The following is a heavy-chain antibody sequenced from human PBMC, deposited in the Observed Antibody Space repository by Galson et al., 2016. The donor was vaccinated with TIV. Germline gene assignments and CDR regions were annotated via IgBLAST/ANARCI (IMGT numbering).Heavy chain of an antibody. CDR3: AKMTGLLHHNSALDV. D-gene: IGHD5-24*01. V-gene: IGHV3-23*01. Sequence: SLRLSCAASGFNFTVYAMSWVRQVPGKGLEWVSEVMNVPAITYYADSVKGRFTISRDNSRNTLYLQMNTLSAEDTAVYFCAKMTGLLHHNSALDVWGRGTAVTVSS. CDR2: VMNVPAIT. CDR1: GFNFTVYA. J-gene: IGHJ6*02.